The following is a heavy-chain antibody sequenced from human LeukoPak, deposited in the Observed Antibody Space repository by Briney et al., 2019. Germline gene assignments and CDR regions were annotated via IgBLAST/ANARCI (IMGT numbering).Heavy chain of an antibody. V-gene: IGHV3-9*01. J-gene: IGHJ4*02. CDR2: ISWNSGSI. CDR3: ARVAAGTSNYFDY. CDR1: GFTFDDYA. Sequence: GGSLRLSGAASGFTFDDYAMHWVRQAPGKGLEWVSGISWNSGSIGYADSVKGRFTISRDNAKNSLYLQMNSLRAEDTAVYYCARVAAGTSNYFDYWGQGTLVTVSS. D-gene: IGHD6-13*01.